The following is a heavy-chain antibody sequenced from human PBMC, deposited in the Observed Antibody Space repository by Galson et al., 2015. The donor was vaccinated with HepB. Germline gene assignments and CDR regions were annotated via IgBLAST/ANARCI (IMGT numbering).Heavy chain of an antibody. CDR3: ARAGTGRLYFDY. D-gene: IGHD7-27*01. CDR2: TYYRSKWYN. J-gene: IGHJ4*02. V-gene: IGHV6-1*01. CDR1: GDSVSSNSAA. Sequence: CAISGDSVSSNSAAWNWIRQSPSRGLEWLGRTYYRSKWYNDYAVSVKSRITINPDTSKNQFSLQLSSVTPEDTSVYYCARAGTGRLYFDYWGQGTLLTVSS.